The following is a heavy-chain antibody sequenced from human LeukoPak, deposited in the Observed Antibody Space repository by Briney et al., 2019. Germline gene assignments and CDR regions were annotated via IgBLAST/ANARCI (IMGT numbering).Heavy chain of an antibody. CDR2: MYYSGST. J-gene: IGHJ2*01. D-gene: IGHD5-18*01. CDR1: GDSISSYY. V-gene: IGHV4-59*03. CDR3: ATIRDTALRYWYFDL. Sequence: PSETLSLTCTVPGDSISSYYWSWIRQPPGKGLEWIGYMYYSGSTSYNPSLKSRVTMSVDTSKNQFSLKLSSVTAADTAVYYCATIRDTALRYWYFDLWGRGTLVIVSS.